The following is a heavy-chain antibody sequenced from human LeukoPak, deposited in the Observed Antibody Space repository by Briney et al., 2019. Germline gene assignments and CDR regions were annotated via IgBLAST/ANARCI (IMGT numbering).Heavy chain of an antibody. D-gene: IGHD3-3*01. CDR2: IIPIFGTT. Sequence: GVSVKVSCKASGGALSSYAISWVRQAPGQGLEWMGGIIPIFGTTNYAQKFQGRVTITTDESTTTAYMGLSSLRSEDTAVYYCAREGGITIFGMAQPGGAFDIWGQGTMVTVSS. CDR1: GGALSSYA. CDR3: AREGGITIFGMAQPGGAFDI. V-gene: IGHV1-69*05. J-gene: IGHJ3*02.